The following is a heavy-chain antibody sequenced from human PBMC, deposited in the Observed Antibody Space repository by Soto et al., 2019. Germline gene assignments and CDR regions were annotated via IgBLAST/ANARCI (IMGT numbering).Heavy chain of an antibody. CDR2: ISWNSGSI. Sequence: EVQLVESGGGLVQPGRSLRLSCAASGFTFDDYAMHWDRQAPGKGLEWVSGISWNSGSIGYADSVKGRFTISRDNAKNSLYLQMNSLRAEDTALYYCAKGVAAWGYFDYWGQGTLVTVS. CDR1: GFTFDDYA. V-gene: IGHV3-9*01. D-gene: IGHD3-16*01. J-gene: IGHJ4*02. CDR3: AKGVAAWGYFDY.